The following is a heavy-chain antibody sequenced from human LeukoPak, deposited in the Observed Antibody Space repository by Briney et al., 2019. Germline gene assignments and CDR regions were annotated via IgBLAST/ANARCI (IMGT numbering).Heavy chain of an antibody. D-gene: IGHD4-17*01. CDR3: ARDRGDYTAGWSDP. V-gene: IGHV4-31*03. CDR1: GGSISSGGYY. CDR2: IYYSGST. J-gene: IGHJ5*02. Sequence: SETLSLTCTVSGGSISSGGYYWSWIRQHPGKGLEWIGYIYYSGSTYYNPSLKSRVTISVDTSKNQFSLKLSSVTAADTAVYYCARDRGDYTAGWSDPWGQGTLVTVSS.